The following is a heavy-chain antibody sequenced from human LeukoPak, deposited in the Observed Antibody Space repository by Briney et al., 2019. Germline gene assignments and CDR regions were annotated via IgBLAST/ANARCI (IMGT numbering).Heavy chain of an antibody. V-gene: IGHV4-34*01. CDR3: ARGRITIFGVARYGMDV. Sequence: SETLSLTCAVYGGSFSGYYWSWIRQPPGKGLEWIGEINHSGSTNYNPSLKSRVTISVDTSKNQFPLKLSSVTAADTAVYCCARGRITIFGVARYGMDVWGQGTTVTVSS. J-gene: IGHJ6*02. CDR1: GGSFSGYY. D-gene: IGHD3-3*01. CDR2: INHSGST.